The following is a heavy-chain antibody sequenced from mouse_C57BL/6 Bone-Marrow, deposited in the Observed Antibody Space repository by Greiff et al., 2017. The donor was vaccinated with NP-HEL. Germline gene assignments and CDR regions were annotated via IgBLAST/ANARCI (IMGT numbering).Heavy chain of an antibody. J-gene: IGHJ4*01. CDR3: ARDYYGSSSAMDY. V-gene: IGHV1-61*01. CDR2: IYPSDSET. Sequence: VQLQQPGAELVRPGSSVKLSCKASGYTFTSYWMDWVKQRPGQGLEWIGNIYPSDSETHYNQKFKDKATLTVDKSSSTAYMQLSSLTSEDSAVYYCARDYYGSSSAMDYWGQGTSVTVSS. D-gene: IGHD1-1*01. CDR1: GYTFTSYW.